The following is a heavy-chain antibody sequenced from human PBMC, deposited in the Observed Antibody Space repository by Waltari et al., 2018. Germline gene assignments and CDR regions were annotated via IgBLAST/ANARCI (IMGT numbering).Heavy chain of an antibody. Sequence: VQLEQSGPELKMPGASVKVSCRSTGYTFSNYGHTWFRQAPGQGLEWMGWISPYNYEPQYTQKLQGRFTMTTDTLLNTAYMELRSLTSDDTAVYYCVRDRDPANPTPTNNFFDPWGQGTLVTVSS. D-gene: IGHD2-15*01. CDR1: GYTFSNYG. CDR3: VRDRDPANPTPTNNFFDP. CDR2: ISPYNYEP. J-gene: IGHJ5*02. V-gene: IGHV1-18*01.